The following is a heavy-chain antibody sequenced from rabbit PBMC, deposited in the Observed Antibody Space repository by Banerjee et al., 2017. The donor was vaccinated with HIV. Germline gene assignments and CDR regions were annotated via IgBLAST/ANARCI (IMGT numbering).Heavy chain of an antibody. CDR3: ARGLVAGVSL. CDR2: INTSSGNT. CDR1: GFSFSNKYV. Sequence: QEQLVESGGGLVKPGASLTLSCKASGFSFSNKYVMCWVRQAPGKGLEWIACINTSSGNTVYATRAKGRFTISKTSWTTVTLQMTSLTAADTATYFCARGLVAGVSLWGPGTLVTVS. J-gene: IGHJ4*01. D-gene: IGHD4-1*01. V-gene: IGHV1S45*01.